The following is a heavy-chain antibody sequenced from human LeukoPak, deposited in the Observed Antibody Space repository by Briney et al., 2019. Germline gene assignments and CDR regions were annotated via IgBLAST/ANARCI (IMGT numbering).Heavy chain of an antibody. D-gene: IGHD2-15*01. V-gene: IGHV3-23*01. Sequence: GGSLRLSCAGSGFTFSSYAMSWVRQAPGKGLEWVAAISNSGGDTFYSDSGKGRFTIARDNSKNTLYLQMNSLRVDDTAVYYCAQQLGYCSGGTCYFTYWGQGTLVTVSS. CDR3: AQQLGYCSGGTCYFTY. CDR1: GFTFSSYA. CDR2: ISNSGGDT. J-gene: IGHJ1*01.